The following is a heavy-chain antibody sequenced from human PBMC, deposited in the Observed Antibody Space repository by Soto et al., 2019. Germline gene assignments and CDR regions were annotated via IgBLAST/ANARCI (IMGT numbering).Heavy chain of an antibody. D-gene: IGHD3-22*01. Sequence: QVQLVESGGGVVQPGRSLRLSCAASGFTFSSYAMHWVRQAPGKGLEWVAVISYDGSNKYYADSVKGRFTISRDNSKNTLYLHMNRLRAEDTAVYYCARDLRYYYDSSGYYHYGMDVWGQGTTVTVSS. CDR1: GFTFSSYA. J-gene: IGHJ6*02. V-gene: IGHV3-30-3*01. CDR3: ARDLRYYYDSSGYYHYGMDV. CDR2: ISYDGSNK.